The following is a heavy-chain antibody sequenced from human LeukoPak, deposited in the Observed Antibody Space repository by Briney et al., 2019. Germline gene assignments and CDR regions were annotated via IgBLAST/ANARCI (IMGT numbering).Heavy chain of an antibody. Sequence: GGSLRLSCAASGFTVSSNYMSWVRQAPGKGLEWVSVIYSGGSTYYADSVKGRFTISRDNSKNTLYLQMNGLRAEDTAVYFCARDLTIFGVVQPSGYWGQGTLVTVSS. CDR2: IYSGGST. CDR1: GFTVSSNY. D-gene: IGHD3-3*01. CDR3: ARDLTIFGVVQPSGY. V-gene: IGHV3-66*01. J-gene: IGHJ4*02.